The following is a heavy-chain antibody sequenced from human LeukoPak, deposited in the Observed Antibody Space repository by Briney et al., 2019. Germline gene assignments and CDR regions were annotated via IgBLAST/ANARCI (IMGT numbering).Heavy chain of an antibody. CDR2: IYYSGNT. CDR1: GASIRNYW. CDR3: ARETGFDP. J-gene: IGHJ5*02. Sequence: PSETLSLICTVSGASIRNYWWSWIRQSPGKGLEWIGNIYYSGNTNYNPSLKSRVNMSVDTFQNRFSLKLYSVTAADTAVCYCARETGFDPWGQGTLVTVSS. V-gene: IGHV4-59*01.